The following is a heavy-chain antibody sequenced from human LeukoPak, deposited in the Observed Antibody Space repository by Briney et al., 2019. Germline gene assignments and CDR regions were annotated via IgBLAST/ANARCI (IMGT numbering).Heavy chain of an antibody. CDR1: GFTVSSNY. J-gene: IGHJ4*02. Sequence: GGSLRLSCAATGFTVSSNYRSWVRQAPGKGLEWVSVIYSGGSTYYADSVKGRFTISRDNSKNTLYLQMNSLRAGDTAVYYCARDSPGGYSYGFHYWGQGTLVTVSS. D-gene: IGHD5-18*01. CDR2: IYSGGST. V-gene: IGHV3-53*01. CDR3: ARDSPGGYSYGFHY.